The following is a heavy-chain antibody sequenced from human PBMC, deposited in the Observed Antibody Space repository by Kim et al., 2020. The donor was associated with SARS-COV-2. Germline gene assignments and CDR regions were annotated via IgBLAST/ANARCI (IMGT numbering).Heavy chain of an antibody. D-gene: IGHD3-10*01. J-gene: IGHJ6*02. CDR3: ARGAPYYYGSGSYQGFYYYYYGMDV. Sequence: GESLKISCKGSGYSFTSYWIGWVRQMPGKGLEWMGIIYPGDSDTRYSPSFQGQVTISADKSISTAYLQWSSLKASDTAMYYCARGAPYYYGSGSYQGFYYYYYGMDVWGQGTTVTVSS. CDR1: GYSFTSYW. V-gene: IGHV5-51*01. CDR2: IYPGDSDT.